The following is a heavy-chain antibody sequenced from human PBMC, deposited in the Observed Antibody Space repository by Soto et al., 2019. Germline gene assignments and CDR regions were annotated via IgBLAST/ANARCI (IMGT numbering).Heavy chain of an antibody. CDR1: GYTFTDYY. D-gene: IGHD2-2*01. V-gene: IGHV1-69-2*01. Sequence: EVPLVQSGAEVKKPGATVKISCKVSGYTFTDYYMHWVQQAPGKGLEWMGLVDPEDGETIYAEKFQGRVTITADTSKDTAYMELSSLRSEDTAVYYCATAALPLCSSSGCYLHYWGQGTLVTVSS. CDR2: VDPEDGET. J-gene: IGHJ4*02. CDR3: ATAALPLCSSSGCYLHY.